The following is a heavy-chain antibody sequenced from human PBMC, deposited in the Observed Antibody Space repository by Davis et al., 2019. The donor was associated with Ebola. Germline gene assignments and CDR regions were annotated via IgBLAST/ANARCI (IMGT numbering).Heavy chain of an antibody. CDR2: IYPGDSDT. CDR3: ARRGSLGSYYYGMDV. V-gene: IGHV5-51*01. CDR1: GYSFTSYW. J-gene: IGHJ6*02. Sequence: GGSLRLSCKGSGYSFTSYWIGWVRQMPGKGLEWMGIIYPGDSDTRYSPSFQGQVTISADKSISTAYLQWSSLKASDTAMYYCARRGSLGSYYYGMDVWGQGTTVTVSS. D-gene: IGHD3-10*01.